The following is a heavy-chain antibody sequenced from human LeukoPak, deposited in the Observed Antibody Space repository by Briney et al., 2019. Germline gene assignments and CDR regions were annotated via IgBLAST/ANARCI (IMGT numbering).Heavy chain of an antibody. CDR3: ARGSSGGSYFH. Sequence: SETLSLTCAVYGGSFSGYYWSWIRQPPGKGLEWIGEINHSGSTNYNPSLKSRVTISVDTSKNQFSLKPSSVTAADTAVYYCARGSSGGSYFHWGQGTLVTVSS. CDR2: INHSGST. D-gene: IGHD1-26*01. V-gene: IGHV4-34*01. CDR1: GGSFSGYY. J-gene: IGHJ4*02.